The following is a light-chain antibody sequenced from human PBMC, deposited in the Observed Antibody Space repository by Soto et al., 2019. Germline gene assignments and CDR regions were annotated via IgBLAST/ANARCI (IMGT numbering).Light chain of an antibody. CDR2: AAS. V-gene: IGKV1-39*01. CDR1: QTISRN. Sequence: DIQMTQSPSSLSASVGDRVTITCRASQTISRNLNWYQQKPGKAPDLLIFAASNLQSGVPSRFSGSGSGADFTLTISSLQPEDFATYYCQPGHRAPLTFGGGTKVEIK. CDR3: QPGHRAPLT. J-gene: IGKJ4*01.